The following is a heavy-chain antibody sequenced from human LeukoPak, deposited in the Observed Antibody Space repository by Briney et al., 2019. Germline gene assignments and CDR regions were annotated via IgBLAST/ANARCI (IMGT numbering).Heavy chain of an antibody. Sequence: PGGSLRLSCVGSGFTFSAFDLTWVRQAPGKGLEWVSGISDSGGSTYYADSVKGRFTSSRDNSNNTLYVQMNSLRVEDTTVYYCAKPGSSWYLDAFDIWGQGTMVTVSS. V-gene: IGHV3-23*01. CDR3: AKPGSSWYLDAFDI. CDR1: GFTFSAFD. J-gene: IGHJ3*02. D-gene: IGHD6-13*01. CDR2: ISDSGGST.